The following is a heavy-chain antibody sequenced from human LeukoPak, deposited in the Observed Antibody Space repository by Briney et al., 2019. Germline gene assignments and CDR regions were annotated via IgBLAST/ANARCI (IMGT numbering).Heavy chain of an antibody. CDR1: GFAFNSYG. V-gene: IGHV3-30*18. CDR3: AKESTMRAANWFDY. D-gene: IGHD3-22*01. CDR2: ISYDGRVQ. J-gene: IGHJ4*02. Sequence: GGSLRLSCAAYGFAFNSYGMQWVRQGPGERLEWVAVISYDGRVQYYADSVKGRFTISRDNSKNTLYLQMNSLSSEDTAMYYCAKESTMRAANWFDYWGQGTLVTVST.